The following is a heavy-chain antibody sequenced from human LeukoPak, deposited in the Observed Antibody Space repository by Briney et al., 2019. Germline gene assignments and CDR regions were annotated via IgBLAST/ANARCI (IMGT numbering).Heavy chain of an antibody. J-gene: IGHJ4*02. Sequence: GGSLRLSCAASGFTFSSYAMHWVRQAPGKGLEWVANIKQDGSEKYYVDSVKGRFTISRDNAKNSLYLQMNSLRAEDTAVYYCARDGNYDILTGFDYWGQGTLVTVSS. CDR2: IKQDGSEK. CDR1: GFTFSSYA. D-gene: IGHD3-9*01. CDR3: ARDGNYDILTGFDY. V-gene: IGHV3-7*01.